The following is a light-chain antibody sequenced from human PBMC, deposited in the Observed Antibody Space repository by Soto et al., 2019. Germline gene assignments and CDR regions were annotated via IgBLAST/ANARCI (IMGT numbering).Light chain of an antibody. V-gene: IGKV3-11*01. CDR1: QSVSSY. CDR2: DAS. Sequence: EIVLTQSPATLSLPPGERATLSCRASQSVSSYLAWYQQKPGQAPRLLIYDASNRATGIPARFSGSGSGTDFTLTISSLEPEDFAVYYCQQRSNWPRTFGQGTKVDIK. CDR3: QQRSNWPRT. J-gene: IGKJ1*01.